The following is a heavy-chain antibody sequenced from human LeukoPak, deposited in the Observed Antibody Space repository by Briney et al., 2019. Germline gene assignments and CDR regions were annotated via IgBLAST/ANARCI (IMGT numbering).Heavy chain of an antibody. J-gene: IGHJ4*02. V-gene: IGHV1-18*01. CDR3: ARERSYSRAIHADY. Sequence: RASVKVSCKASGHTFTSYGISWVRQAPGQGLEWMGWISAYNGNTNYAQKLQGRVTMTTDTSTSTAYMELRSLRSDDTAVYYCARERSYSRAIHADYWGQGTLVTVSS. CDR2: ISAYNGNT. D-gene: IGHD1-26*01. CDR1: GHTFTSYG.